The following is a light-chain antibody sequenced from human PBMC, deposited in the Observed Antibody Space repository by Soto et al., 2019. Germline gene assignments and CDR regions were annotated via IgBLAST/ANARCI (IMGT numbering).Light chain of an antibody. J-gene: IGLJ1*01. CDR1: SSNIGSNY. CDR3: AAWDDSLSGHYV. V-gene: IGLV1-47*01. CDR2: RNN. Sequence: VLTQPPSASGTPGQRVTISCSGSSSNIGSNYVYWYQQLPGTAPKLLIYRNNQRPSGVPDRFSGTKSGTSASLAISGLRSEDEADYYCAAWDDSLSGHYVFGTGTKVTVL.